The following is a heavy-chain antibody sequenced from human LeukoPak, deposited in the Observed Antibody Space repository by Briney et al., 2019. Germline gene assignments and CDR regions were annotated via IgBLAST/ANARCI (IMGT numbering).Heavy chain of an antibody. CDR2: ISSSSSTI. CDR3: AREKIGYCSGGSCYSLYYYYMDA. J-gene: IGHJ6*03. D-gene: IGHD2-15*01. V-gene: IGHV3-48*01. CDR1: GFTFSSYS. Sequence: GGSLRLSCAASGFTFSSYSMNWVRQAPGKGLEWVSYISSSSSTIYYADSVKGRFTISRDNAKNSLYLQMNSLRAEDTAVYYCAREKIGYCSGGSCYSLYYYYMDAWGKGTTVTVSS.